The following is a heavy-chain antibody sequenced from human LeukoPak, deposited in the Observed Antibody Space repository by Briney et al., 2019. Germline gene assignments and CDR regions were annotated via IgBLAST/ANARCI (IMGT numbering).Heavy chain of an antibody. V-gene: IGHV4-31*03. CDR2: IYYSGST. CDR1: GGSISSGTYY. D-gene: IGHD3-22*01. CDR3: ARVSDYYGSSGYSYYFDY. Sequence: SETLSLTCTVSGGSISSGTYYWSWIRQHPGKGLEWIGYIYYSGSTYYTPSLKSRVIISVDTSMNQFSLKLSSVTAADTAVYFCARVSDYYGSSGYSYYFDYWGQGTLVTVSS. J-gene: IGHJ4*02.